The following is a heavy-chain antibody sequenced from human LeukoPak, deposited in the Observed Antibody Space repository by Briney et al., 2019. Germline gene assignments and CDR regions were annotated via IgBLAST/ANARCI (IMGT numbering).Heavy chain of an antibody. CDR2: IYHSGST. V-gene: IGHV4-4*02. CDR1: GGSISSSNW. CDR3: ARHSTTIFGVVRNYFDY. Sequence: SETLSLTCAVSGGSISSSNWWSWVRQPPGKGLEWIGEIYHSGSTNYNPSLKSRVTISVDKSKNQFSLKLSSVTAADTAVYYCARHSTTIFGVVRNYFDYWGQGTLVTVSS. J-gene: IGHJ4*02. D-gene: IGHD3-3*01.